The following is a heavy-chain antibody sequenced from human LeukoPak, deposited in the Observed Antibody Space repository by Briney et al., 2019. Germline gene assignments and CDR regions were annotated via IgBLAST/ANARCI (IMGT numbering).Heavy chain of an antibody. D-gene: IGHD5-12*01. CDR2: INPNSGGT. CDR1: GYTFTGYY. CDR3: ARVPGYSGYDYMDYGGYYYYYYYMDV. Sequence: GASVKVSCKASGYTFTGYYMHWVRQAPGQGLEWMGWINPNSGGTNYAQKFQGRVTMTRDTSISTAYMELSRLRSDDTAVYYCARVPGYSGYDYMDYGGYYYYYYYMDVWGKGTTVTISS. J-gene: IGHJ6*03. V-gene: IGHV1-2*02.